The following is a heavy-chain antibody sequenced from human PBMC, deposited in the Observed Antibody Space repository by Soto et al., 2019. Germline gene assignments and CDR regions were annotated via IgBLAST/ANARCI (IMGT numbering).Heavy chain of an antibody. D-gene: IGHD5-12*01. CDR3: ARHTVATRYNWFDP. J-gene: IGHJ5*02. Sequence: SETLSLTCTVSGGSISSYYWSWIRQPPGKGLEWIGYFYYSGSTNYNPSLKSRVTISVDTSKNQFSLKLSSVTAADTAVYYCARHTVATRYNWFDPWGQGTLVTVSS. V-gene: IGHV4-59*08. CDR1: GGSISSYY. CDR2: FYYSGST.